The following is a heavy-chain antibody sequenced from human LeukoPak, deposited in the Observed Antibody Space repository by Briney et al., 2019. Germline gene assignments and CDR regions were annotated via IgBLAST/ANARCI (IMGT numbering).Heavy chain of an antibody. V-gene: IGHV4-38-2*01. CDR3: ARPVTTYWFDP. CDR1: GYSISSGYY. CDR2: IYHSGST. Sequence: SETLSLTCAVSGYSISSGYYWGRIRQPPGKGLEWIGSIYHSGSTYYNPSLKSRVTISVDTSKNQFSLKLSSVTAADTAVYYCARPVTTYWFDPWGQGTLVTVSS. D-gene: IGHD4-17*01. J-gene: IGHJ5*02.